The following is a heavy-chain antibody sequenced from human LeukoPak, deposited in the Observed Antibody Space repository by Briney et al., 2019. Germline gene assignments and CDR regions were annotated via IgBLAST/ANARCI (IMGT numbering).Heavy chain of an antibody. CDR3: TLRGDYGDYVPDFDY. V-gene: IGHV4-34*01. CDR2: VNHRGST. CDR1: GSSFSGYY. Sequence: QASETLSLTCAVYGSSFSGYYWSWIRQPPGKGLEWIGKVNHRGSTKYNPSLKSRVTISVDTSRTQFSLKLNSVTAADMAVYYCTLRGDYGDYVPDFDYWGQGTLVTVSS. D-gene: IGHD4-17*01. J-gene: IGHJ4*02.